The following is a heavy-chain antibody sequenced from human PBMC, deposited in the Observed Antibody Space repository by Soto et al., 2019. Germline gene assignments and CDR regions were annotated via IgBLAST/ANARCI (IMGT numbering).Heavy chain of an antibody. D-gene: IGHD4-17*01. CDR1: GGSISSSTYY. J-gene: IGHJ4*02. V-gene: IGHV4-39*01. CDR3: ARRIYGDHALDY. CDR2: IYYSGST. Sequence: PSETLSLTCTVSGGSISSSTYYWGWIRQPPGKGLEWIGSIYYSGSTYYNPSLKSRVTISVDTSKNQFSLNLTSVTAADTAVYYCARRIYGDHALDYWGQGTLVTVSS.